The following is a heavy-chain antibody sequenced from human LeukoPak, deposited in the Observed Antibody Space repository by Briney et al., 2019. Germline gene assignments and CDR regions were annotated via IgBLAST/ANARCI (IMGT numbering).Heavy chain of an antibody. Sequence: ASVKVSCKASGGTFSSYAISWVRQAPGQGLEWMGGIIPIFGTANYAQKFQGRVTITADESTSTAYMELRSLRSDDTAVYYCARDGHHYDRRDYSNLDYWGQGTLVTVSS. CDR2: IIPIFGTA. CDR1: GGTFSSYA. D-gene: IGHD3-22*01. CDR3: ARDGHHYDRRDYSNLDY. V-gene: IGHV1-69*13. J-gene: IGHJ4*02.